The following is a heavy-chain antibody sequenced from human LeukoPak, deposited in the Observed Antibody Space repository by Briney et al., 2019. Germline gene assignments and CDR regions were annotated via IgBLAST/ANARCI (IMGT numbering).Heavy chain of an antibody. CDR3: AREHLPPWDILTGSKGGYFDY. CDR1: GFTFSSYA. V-gene: IGHV3-30*04. D-gene: IGHD3-9*01. CDR2: ISYDGSNK. J-gene: IGHJ4*02. Sequence: GGSLRLSCAASGFTFSSYAMHWVRQAPGKGLEWVAVISYDGSNKYYADPVKGRFTISRDNSKNTLYLQMNSLRAEDTAVYYCAREHLPPWDILTGSKGGYFDYWGQGTLVTVSS.